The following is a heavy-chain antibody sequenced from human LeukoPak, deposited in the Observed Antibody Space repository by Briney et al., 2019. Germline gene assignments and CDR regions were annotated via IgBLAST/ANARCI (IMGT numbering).Heavy chain of an antibody. CDR1: GGSFSGYY. CDR2: INHSGST. D-gene: IGHD4-17*01. Sequence: PSETLSLTCAVYGGSFSGYYWSWIRQPPGKGLEWIGEINHSGSTNYNPPLKSRVTISVDTSKNQFSLKLSSVTAADTAVYYCARGPAGDYGNDYWGQGTLVTVSS. V-gene: IGHV4-34*01. CDR3: ARGPAGDYGNDY. J-gene: IGHJ4*02.